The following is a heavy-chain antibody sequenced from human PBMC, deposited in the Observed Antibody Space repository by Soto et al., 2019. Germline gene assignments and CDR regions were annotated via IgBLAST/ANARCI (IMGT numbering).Heavy chain of an antibody. D-gene: IGHD2-8*01. J-gene: IGHJ5*02. Sequence: SETLSLTCTVSGGSISGGDYHWSWIRQPPGKGLEWVGYIYDSATYHNPSLKSGVIISVDRSNNQTSLEISSVTAADTAVYYCTRGVLAWGPGTLVTVSS. CDR2: IYDSAT. V-gene: IGHV4-30-4*01. CDR1: GGSISGGDYH. CDR3: TRGVLA.